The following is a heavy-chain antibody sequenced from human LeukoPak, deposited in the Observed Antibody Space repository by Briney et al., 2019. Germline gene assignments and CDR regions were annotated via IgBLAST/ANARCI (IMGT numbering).Heavy chain of an antibody. CDR3: ARFGESLDV. CDR1: GFTFSSYE. CDR2: ISSSGSTI. J-gene: IGHJ6*04. D-gene: IGHD3-10*01. V-gene: IGHV3-48*03. Sequence: PGGSLRLSCAASGFTFSSYEMNWVRQAPGKGLEWVSCISSSGSTIYYADSVKGRFTISRDNAKNSLYLQMNSLRAEDTAVYYCARFGESLDVWGKGTTVTISS.